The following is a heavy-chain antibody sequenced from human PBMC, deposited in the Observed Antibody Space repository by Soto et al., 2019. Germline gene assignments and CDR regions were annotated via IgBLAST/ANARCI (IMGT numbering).Heavy chain of an antibody. V-gene: IGHV3-23*01. D-gene: IGHD6-13*01. Sequence: PGGSLRLSCAASEFTFSNYAMSWVRQAPGKGLEWVSSISDNGGTTYYADSVKGRFTISRDNSKNTLYLQMNSLRAEDTAVYYWAKDPQQLIVYFEYWGQGTQVTVFS. CDR3: AKDPQQLIVYFEY. J-gene: IGHJ4*02. CDR2: ISDNGGTT. CDR1: EFTFSNYA.